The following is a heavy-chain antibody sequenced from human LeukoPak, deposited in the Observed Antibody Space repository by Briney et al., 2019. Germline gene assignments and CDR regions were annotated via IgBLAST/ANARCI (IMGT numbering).Heavy chain of an antibody. J-gene: IGHJ4*02. CDR1: GGSISSYY. CDR2: IYTSGST. CDR3: ARDSRLWYSSGWYYFDY. V-gene: IGHV4-4*07. Sequence: PSETLFLTCTVSGGSISSYYWSWIRQPAGKGLEWIGRIYTSGSTNYNPSLTSRVTMSVDTSKNQFSLKLSSVTAADTAVYYCARDSRLWYSSGWYYFDYWGQGTLVTVSS. D-gene: IGHD6-19*01.